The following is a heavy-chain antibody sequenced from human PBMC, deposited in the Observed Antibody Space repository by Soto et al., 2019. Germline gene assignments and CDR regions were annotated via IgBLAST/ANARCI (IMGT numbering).Heavy chain of an antibody. CDR2: INPNSGGT. CDR3: ARGSEYSSSRYAFDI. J-gene: IGHJ3*02. D-gene: IGHD6-6*01. Sequence: ASVKVSCKASGYTFTGYYMHWVRQAPGQGLEWMGWINPNSGGTNYAQKFQGRVTMTRDTSISTAYMELSRLRSDDTAEYYCARGSEYSSSRYAFDICGQLPMVTV. V-gene: IGHV1-2*02. CDR1: GYTFTGYY.